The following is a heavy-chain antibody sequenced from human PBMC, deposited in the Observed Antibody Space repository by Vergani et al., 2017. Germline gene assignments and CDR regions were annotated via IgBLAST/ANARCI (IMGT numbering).Heavy chain of an antibody. V-gene: IGHV4-39*02. Sequence: QLQLQESGPGLVKPSETLSLTCTVSGGSISSSSYYRGWIRQPPGKGLEWIGSIYYSGSTYYNPSLKSRVTISVDTSKNQFSLKLSSVTAADTAVYFCARDTAVADDVFDLWGQGTLVSVSA. D-gene: IGHD6-19*01. CDR3: ARDTAVADDVFDL. J-gene: IGHJ3*01. CDR1: GGSISSSSYY. CDR2: IYYSGST.